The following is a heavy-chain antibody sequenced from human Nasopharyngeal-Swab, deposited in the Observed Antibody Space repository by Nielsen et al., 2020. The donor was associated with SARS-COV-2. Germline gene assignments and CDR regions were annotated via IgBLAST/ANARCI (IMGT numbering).Heavy chain of an antibody. J-gene: IGHJ4*02. V-gene: IGHV4-59*01. Sequence: WIRQPPGKGLEWIGYIYDSGSTNYNPSLKSRVTISVDTSKNQFSLKLSSVTAADTAAYYCARDQRGSGWYSWSQGLDYWGQGTLVTVSS. CDR2: IYDSGST. D-gene: IGHD6-19*01. CDR3: ARDQRGSGWYSWSQGLDY.